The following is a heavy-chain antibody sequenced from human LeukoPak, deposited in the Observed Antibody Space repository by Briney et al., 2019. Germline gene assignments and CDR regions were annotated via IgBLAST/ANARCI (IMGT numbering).Heavy chain of an antibody. CDR1: GGSISSYY. V-gene: IGHV4-59*08. CDR2: IYYSGST. D-gene: IGHD3-22*01. J-gene: IGHJ4*02. CDR3: ARGDYYDSSGYDY. Sequence: SETLSLTCTVAGGSISSYYWSWIRQPPGKGLEWIGYIYYSGSTNYNPSLKSRVTISVDTSKNQFSLKLSSVTAADTAVYYCARGDYYDSSGYDYWGQGTLVTVSS.